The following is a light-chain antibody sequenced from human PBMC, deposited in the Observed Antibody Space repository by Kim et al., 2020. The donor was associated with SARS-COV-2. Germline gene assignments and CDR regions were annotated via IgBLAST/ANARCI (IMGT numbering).Light chain of an antibody. CDR1: QSLAYEDVITY. J-gene: IGKJ3*01. CDR3: MQGTHWPFT. Sequence: ASIACRSSQSLAYEDVITYLNWFHQRPGQSPRRLIYNVSNRDSGVPDRFSGSGSGTDFTLQISRLEAEDVGFYYCMQGTHWPFTFGPGTKVDIK. V-gene: IGKV2-30*01. CDR2: NVS.